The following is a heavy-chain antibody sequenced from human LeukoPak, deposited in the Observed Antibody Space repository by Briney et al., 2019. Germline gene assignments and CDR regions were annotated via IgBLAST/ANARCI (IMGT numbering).Heavy chain of an antibody. CDR1: GFTFNNYA. CDR3: AREGDLPDY. Sequence: GGSLRLSCAASGFTFNNYAMHWVRQAPGKGLEWVAVISYDGSNKYYADSVKGRFTISRDNSKNTLYLQMNSLRAEDTAVYYCAREGDLPDYWGQGTLVTVSS. D-gene: IGHD3-10*01. V-gene: IGHV3-30-3*01. CDR2: ISYDGSNK. J-gene: IGHJ4*02.